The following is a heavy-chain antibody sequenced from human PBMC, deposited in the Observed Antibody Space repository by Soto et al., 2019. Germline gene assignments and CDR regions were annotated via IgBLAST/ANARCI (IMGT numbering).Heavy chain of an antibody. Sequence: SETLSLTCTVSGGSISSSSYYWGWIRQPPGKGLEWIGSIYYSGSTYYNPSLKSRVTISVDTSKNQFSLKLSSVTAADTAVYYCARDDSVAAAPFDYWGQGTLVTVSS. CDR3: ARDDSVAAAPFDY. V-gene: IGHV4-39*07. CDR1: GGSISSSSYY. CDR2: IYYSGST. D-gene: IGHD6-6*01. J-gene: IGHJ4*02.